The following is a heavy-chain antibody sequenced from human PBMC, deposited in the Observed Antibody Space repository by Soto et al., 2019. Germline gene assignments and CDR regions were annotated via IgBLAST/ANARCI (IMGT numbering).Heavy chain of an antibody. CDR1: GDSIGSGDYY. Sequence: QVHLQESGPGLLKPSPTLSLTCAVSGDSIGSGDYYWIWIRQSPGKGLEYIGYIYKSGRTYYNPSLKSRPVISLDTSKNQVFLRLTSLTAADTAMYFCARSLISSSGYFDPWGQGTLVTVSS. CDR2: IYKSGRT. J-gene: IGHJ5*02. D-gene: IGHD6-6*01. CDR3: ARSLISSSGYFDP. V-gene: IGHV4-30-4*01.